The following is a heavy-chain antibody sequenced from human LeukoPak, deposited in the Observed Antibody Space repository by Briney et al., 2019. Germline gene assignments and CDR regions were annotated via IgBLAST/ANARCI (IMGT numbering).Heavy chain of an antibody. CDR3: ARARRGIAARPEYFQH. V-gene: IGHV1-2*02. CDR1: GYTFTGYY. CDR2: INPNSGGT. J-gene: IGHJ1*01. D-gene: IGHD6-6*01. Sequence: ASVKVSCKASGYTFTGYYTHWVRQAPGQGLEWMGWINPNSGGTNYAQKFQGRVTMTRDTSISTAYMELSRLRSDDTAVYYCARARRGIAARPEYFQHWGQGTLVTVSS.